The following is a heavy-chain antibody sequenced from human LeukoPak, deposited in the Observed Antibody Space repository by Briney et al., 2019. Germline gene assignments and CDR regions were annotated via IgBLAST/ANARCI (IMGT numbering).Heavy chain of an antibody. Sequence: PSETLSLTCSVSGGSISNYYWSWIRQPPGQGLEWIGYIYSSGNTNYNPSLKSRVAISVDTSKNQFSLKLSSVTAADTAVYYCARGGQIFGVVIDYWGQGTLVTVSS. CDR1: GGSISNYY. CDR3: ARGGQIFGVVIDY. V-gene: IGHV4-59*12. J-gene: IGHJ4*02. D-gene: IGHD3-3*01. CDR2: IYSSGNT.